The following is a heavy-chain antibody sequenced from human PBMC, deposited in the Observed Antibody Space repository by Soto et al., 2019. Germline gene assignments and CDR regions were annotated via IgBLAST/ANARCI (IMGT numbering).Heavy chain of an antibody. CDR3: ARAGYCSGGSCYTLSY. V-gene: IGHV1-18*04. D-gene: IGHD2-15*01. Sequence: RASVKVSCKASGYTFTSYGISWVRQAPGQGLEWMGWISAYNGNTNYAQKLQGRVTMTTDTSTSTAYMDLRSLRSDDTAVYYCARAGYCSGGSCYTLSYWGQGTLVTVSS. CDR2: ISAYNGNT. CDR1: GYTFTSYG. J-gene: IGHJ4*02.